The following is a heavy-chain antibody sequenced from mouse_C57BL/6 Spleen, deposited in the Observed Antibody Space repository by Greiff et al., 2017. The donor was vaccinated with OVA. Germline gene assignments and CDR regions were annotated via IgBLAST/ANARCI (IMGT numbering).Heavy chain of an antibody. Sequence: DVKLVESGGGLVKPGGSLKLSCAASGFTFSSYAMSWVRQTPEKRLEWVATISDGGSYTYYPDNVKGRFTISRDNAKNNLYLQMSHLKSEDTAMYYCAREPGSSYAMDYWGQGTSVTVSS. CDR3: AREPGSSYAMDY. CDR1: GFTFSSYA. V-gene: IGHV5-4*03. D-gene: IGHD1-1*01. J-gene: IGHJ4*01. CDR2: ISDGGSYT.